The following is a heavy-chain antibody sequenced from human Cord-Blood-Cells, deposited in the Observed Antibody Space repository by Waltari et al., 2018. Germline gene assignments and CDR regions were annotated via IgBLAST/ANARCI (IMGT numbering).Heavy chain of an antibody. V-gene: IGHV3-48*03. D-gene: IGHD2-2*01. CDR2: ISSSGSTI. CDR1: GFTFSSYE. Sequence: EVQLVESGGGLVQPGGSLRLSCAASGFTFSSYEMNWVRQAPGKGLEWVSYISSSGSTIYYADSVKGRFIISRDNAKNSLYLQMNSLRAEDTAVYYCARMPPTADAFDIWGQGTMVTVSS. CDR3: ARMPPTADAFDI. J-gene: IGHJ3*02.